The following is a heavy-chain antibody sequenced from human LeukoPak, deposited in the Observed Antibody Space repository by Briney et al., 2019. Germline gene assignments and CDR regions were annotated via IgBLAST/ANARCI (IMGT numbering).Heavy chain of an antibody. CDR3: ARLKAGN. V-gene: IGHV3-11*01. CDR1: GFHFSDYY. Sequence: GGSLRLSCTPSGFHFSDYYMSWIRQAPGKGLEWVSYISDRGDTIYYADSVKGRFTISRDNANNSVSLQMNSLRPEDTAVYYCARLKAGNWGPGTLVAVSS. J-gene: IGHJ4*02. CDR2: ISDRGDTI.